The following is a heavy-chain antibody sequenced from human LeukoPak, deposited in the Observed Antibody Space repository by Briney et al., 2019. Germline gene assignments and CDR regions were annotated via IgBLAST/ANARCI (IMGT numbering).Heavy chain of an antibody. CDR3: ARGGFGEDQKNAFDI. J-gene: IGHJ3*02. CDR2: INGDGRNI. CDR1: GFTFSSYW. Sequence: PGGSLRLSCVASGFTFSSYWMHWVRQDPRKGLVWVSRINGDGRNINYADSVRGRFTISRDNSKNTLYLQMNSLRAEDTAVHYCARGGFGEDQKNAFDIWGQGTMVTVSS. D-gene: IGHD3-10*01. V-gene: IGHV3-74*01.